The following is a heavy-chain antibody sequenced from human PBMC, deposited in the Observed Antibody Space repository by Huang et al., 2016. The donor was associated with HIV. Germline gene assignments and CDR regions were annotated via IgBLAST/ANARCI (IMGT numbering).Heavy chain of an antibody. Sequence: VESGGRSVQPGGSIKLSCVGSTFTFGAYGMSWVRQPPGKGLEWVANIKQEESEKYYVDSVKGRFNISRDNARKVLFLEMDDLRVEDTAIYFCATKTAGMDIWGQGTTVTVSS. D-gene: IGHD1-7*01. J-gene: IGHJ6*02. V-gene: IGHV3-7*01. CDR1: TFTFGAYG. CDR2: IKQEESEK. CDR3: ATKTAGMDI.